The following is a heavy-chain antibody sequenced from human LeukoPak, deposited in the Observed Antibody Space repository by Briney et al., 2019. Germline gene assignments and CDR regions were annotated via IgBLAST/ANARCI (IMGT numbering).Heavy chain of an antibody. D-gene: IGHD3-3*01. V-gene: IGHV5-51*01. Sequence: PGESLKISCKGSGYSFTSYWIGWVRQMPGKGLEWMGIIYPGDSDTRYSPSFQGQVTISADKSISTAYLQWSSLKASDTAMYYCASQNYDFWSGYYPDAFGIWGQGTMVTVSS. CDR3: ASQNYDFWSGYYPDAFGI. J-gene: IGHJ3*02. CDR1: GYSFTSYW. CDR2: IYPGDSDT.